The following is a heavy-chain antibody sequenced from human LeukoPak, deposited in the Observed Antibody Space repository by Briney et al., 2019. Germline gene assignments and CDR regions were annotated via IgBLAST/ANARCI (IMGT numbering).Heavy chain of an antibody. CDR2: IYYSGST. CDR3: ARVGGNYDSSGYYGS. CDR1: GGSISSSSYY. V-gene: IGHV4-39*07. Sequence: PSETLSLTCTVSGGSISSSSYYWGWIRQPPGKGLEWIGSIYYSGSTYYNPSLKSRVTISVDTSKNQFSLKLSSVTAADTAVYYCARVGGNYDSSGYYGSWGQGTLVTVSS. D-gene: IGHD3-22*01. J-gene: IGHJ4*02.